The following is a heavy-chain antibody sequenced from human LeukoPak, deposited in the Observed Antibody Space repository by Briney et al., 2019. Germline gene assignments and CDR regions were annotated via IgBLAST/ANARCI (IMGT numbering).Heavy chain of an antibody. CDR1: GFTFDDYA. D-gene: IGHD3-22*01. CDR2: ISWNSGSI. Sequence: GGSLRLSCEASGFTFDDYAMHWVRQAPGKGLEWVSGISWNSGSIGYADSVKGRFTISRDNAKNSLYLQMNSLRAEDTALYYCAKDKGYDSSGYYAYWGQGTLVTVSS. CDR3: AKDKGYDSSGYYAY. V-gene: IGHV3-9*01. J-gene: IGHJ4*02.